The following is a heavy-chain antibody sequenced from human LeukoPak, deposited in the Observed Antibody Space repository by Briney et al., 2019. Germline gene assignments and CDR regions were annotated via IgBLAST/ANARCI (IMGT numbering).Heavy chain of an antibody. V-gene: IGHV3-30*18. D-gene: IGHD6-19*01. J-gene: IGHJ5*02. CDR1: GFTFSSYG. CDR2: ISYDGSNK. CDR3: AKDGRSGWYSNWFDP. Sequence: PGGSLRLSCAASGFTFSSYGMHWVRQAPGKGLECVAVISYDGSNKYYADSVKGRFTISRDNSKNTLYLQMNSLRAEDTAVYYCAKDGRSGWYSNWFDPWGQGTLVTVSS.